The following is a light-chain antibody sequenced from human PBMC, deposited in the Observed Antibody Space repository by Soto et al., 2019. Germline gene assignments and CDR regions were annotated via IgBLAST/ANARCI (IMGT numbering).Light chain of an antibody. CDR3: QLSDHLPL. CDR2: GAF. J-gene: IGKJ3*01. CDR1: HDIGYY. V-gene: IGKV1-33*01. Sequence: DIQMTQSPPYLSASIGDRVTITCQASHDIGYYLHWYQHKPGKAPNLVIYGAFNLETWVPSRFSGGGSETDFTSSIRCLRPEDIATFYCQLSDHLPLFGPGT.